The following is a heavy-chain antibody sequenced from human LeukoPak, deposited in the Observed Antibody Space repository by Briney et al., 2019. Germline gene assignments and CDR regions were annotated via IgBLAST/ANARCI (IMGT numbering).Heavy chain of an antibody. CDR1: GYTFTGYY. V-gene: IGHV1-2*02. CDR2: INPNSGGT. D-gene: IGHD3-3*01. Sequence: ASVKVSCKASGYTFTGYYMHWVRQAPGQGLEWMGWINPNSGGTNYAQEFQGRVTMTRDTSISTAYMELSSLRSEDTAVYYCARGAPYDFWSGYYDYYMDVWGKGTTVTVSS. CDR3: ARGAPYDFWSGYYDYYMDV. J-gene: IGHJ6*03.